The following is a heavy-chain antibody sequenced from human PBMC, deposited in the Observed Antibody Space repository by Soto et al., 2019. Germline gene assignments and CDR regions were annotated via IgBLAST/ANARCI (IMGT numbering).Heavy chain of an antibody. V-gene: IGHV3-30-3*01. CDR2: ISYDGSNK. D-gene: IGHD1-26*01. CDR1: GFTFDFYA. J-gene: IGHJ4*02. CDR3: VRDDVGVGIDY. Sequence: GGSLRLSCAASGFTFDFYAMHWVRQAPGKGLEWVALISYDGSNKYYADSVKGRFTISRDNSKNTLYLQMNSLRLEDTAVYYCVRDDVGVGIDYWGLGTLVTV.